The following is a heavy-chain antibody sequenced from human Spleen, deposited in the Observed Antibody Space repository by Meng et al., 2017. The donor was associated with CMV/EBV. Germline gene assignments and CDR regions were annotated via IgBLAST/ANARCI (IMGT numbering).Heavy chain of an antibody. CDR1: GFTFSSYE. D-gene: IGHD6-19*01. J-gene: IGHJ3*02. V-gene: IGHV3-66*02. CDR2: IYSGERT. CDR3: ARDPVAAIEKNAYDI. Sequence: GGSLRLSCAASGFTFSSYEMNWVRQAPGKGLECVSVIYSGERTYYADSVKGRFTISRDNSKNTLYLQMNSLRREDTAVYYCARDPVAAIEKNAYDIWGQGTMVTVSS.